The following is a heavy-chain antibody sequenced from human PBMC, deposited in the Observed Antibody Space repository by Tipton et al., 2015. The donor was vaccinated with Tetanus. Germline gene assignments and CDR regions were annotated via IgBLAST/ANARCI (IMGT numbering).Heavy chain of an antibody. D-gene: IGHD5-12*01. Sequence: PGLVKPSQTLSLTCVISGDSVDTNRAAWNWIRQSPSRGLEWLGRTYYRSKWYNDYAESLKSRIVINPDTSKNQFSLKLTSVTAADSAIYYCVRAKLRRGFSGYLYYDLWGRGTLVTVSS. CDR1: GDSVDTNRAA. J-gene: IGHJ2*01. CDR3: VRAKLRRGFSGYLYYDL. V-gene: IGHV6-1*01. CDR2: TYYRSKWYN.